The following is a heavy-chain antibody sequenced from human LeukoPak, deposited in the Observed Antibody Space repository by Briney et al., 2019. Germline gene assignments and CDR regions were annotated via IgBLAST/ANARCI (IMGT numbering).Heavy chain of an antibody. CDR2: ISAYNGNT. J-gene: IGHJ6*03. V-gene: IGHV1-18*01. Sequence: GSVKVSCKASGYTFTSYGISWVRQAPGQGLEWMGWISAYNGNTNYAQKLQGRVTMTTATSTSTAYMELRSLRSDDTAVYYCARETYYYDSSGPLKDDYYYYYYMDVWGKGTTVTISS. CDR1: GYTFTSYG. D-gene: IGHD3-22*01. CDR3: ARETYYYDSSGPLKDDYYYYYYMDV.